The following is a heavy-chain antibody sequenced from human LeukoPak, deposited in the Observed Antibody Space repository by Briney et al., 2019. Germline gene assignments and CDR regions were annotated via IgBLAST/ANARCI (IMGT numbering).Heavy chain of an antibody. D-gene: IGHD3-22*01. CDR3: ARVLPYDSSGNLVEYFDY. V-gene: IGHV1-18*01. J-gene: IGHJ4*02. Sequence: VASVKVSCKASGYTFTNYAMNWVRQAPGQGLEWMGWISAYNGNTNYAQKLQGRVTMTTDTSTSTAYMELRSLRSGDTAVYYCARVLPYDSSGNLVEYFDYWGQGTLVTVSS. CDR2: ISAYNGNT. CDR1: GYTFTNYA.